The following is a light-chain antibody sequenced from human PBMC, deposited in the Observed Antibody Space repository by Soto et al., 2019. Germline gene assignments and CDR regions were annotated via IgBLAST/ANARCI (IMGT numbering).Light chain of an antibody. CDR1: SSDVGSFNY. V-gene: IGLV2-14*03. Sequence: QSALTQPASVSGSPGQSIIISCTGTSSDVGSFNYVSWYQQHPGKAPKLLTYDVTNRPSGISNRFSGSKSGNTASLTISGLQTEDGADYYCRSYTSSSTHVVFGGGTKLTDL. CDR2: DVT. J-gene: IGLJ2*01. CDR3: RSYTSSSTHVV.